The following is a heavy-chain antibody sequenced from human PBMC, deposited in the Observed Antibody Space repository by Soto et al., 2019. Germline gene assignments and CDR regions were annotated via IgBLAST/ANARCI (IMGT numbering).Heavy chain of an antibody. Sequence: GXSVKVSCKASGGTFISFGIIWVRQAPGQGLEWMGGIIPVFGRPNYAQRFRGRLTITADESTNTSYMELIDLTSEDTAVYYCAREASGYDFWGQGTQVTVSS. CDR1: GGTFISFG. D-gene: IGHD5-12*01. CDR2: IIPVFGRP. CDR3: AREASGYDF. J-gene: IGHJ1*01. V-gene: IGHV1-69*13.